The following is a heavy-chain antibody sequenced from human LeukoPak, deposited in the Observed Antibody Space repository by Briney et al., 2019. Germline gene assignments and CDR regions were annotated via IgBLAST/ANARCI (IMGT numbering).Heavy chain of an antibody. D-gene: IGHD3-10*01. V-gene: IGHV4-4*07. CDR3: VRDPGPLYYYGSDAFDI. Sequence: SETLSLTRTVSGGSISSYYWSWIRQPAGKGLEWIGRIYTSGSTNYNPSLKSRVTMSVDTSKSQFSLKLSSVTAADTAVYYCVRDPGPLYYYGSDAFDIWGQGTMVTVSS. CDR2: IYTSGST. CDR1: GGSISSYY. J-gene: IGHJ3*02.